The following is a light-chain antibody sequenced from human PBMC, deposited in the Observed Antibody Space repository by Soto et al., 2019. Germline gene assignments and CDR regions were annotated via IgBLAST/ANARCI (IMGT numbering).Light chain of an antibody. CDR1: QSIRRY. CDR2: TAS. Sequence: DIQMTQSPSSLSASVRDRVTITCRASQSIRRYLNWYQQKPGKAPKFLIYTASSLQSGVPSRFSGSGSGTDFTLTISSLQPEDSATYYCQQSYSTPYTFGQGTKVDI. V-gene: IGKV1-39*01. CDR3: QQSYSTPYT. J-gene: IGKJ2*01.